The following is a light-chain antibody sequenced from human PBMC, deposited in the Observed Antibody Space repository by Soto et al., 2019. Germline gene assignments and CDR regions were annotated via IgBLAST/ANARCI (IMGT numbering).Light chain of an antibody. Sequence: IQMTQSPSSLSASVGDRVTITCRASQGISNYLACSQHKPGKVPKLLIDAASTLQSGVPSRFSGSGSGTDFTLTISSLQTEYVATDYCQNMLTFGEGTKVEIK. J-gene: IGKJ4*01. CDR1: QGISNY. CDR3: QNMLT. V-gene: IGKV1-27*01. CDR2: AAS.